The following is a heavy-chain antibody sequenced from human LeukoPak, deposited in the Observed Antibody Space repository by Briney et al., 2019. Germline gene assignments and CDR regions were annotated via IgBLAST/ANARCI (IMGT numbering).Heavy chain of an antibody. D-gene: IGHD5-18*01. V-gene: IGHV4-34*01. J-gene: IGHJ4*02. CDR1: GGSFSGYY. CDR3: ARGSREGELWFYDY. CDR2: INHSGST. Sequence: SETLSLTCAVYGGSFSGYYWSWIRQPPGKGLEWIGEINHSGSTNYNPSLKSRVTISVDTSKNQFSLKLSSVTAADTAVYYCARGSREGELWFYDYWGQGTLVTVSS.